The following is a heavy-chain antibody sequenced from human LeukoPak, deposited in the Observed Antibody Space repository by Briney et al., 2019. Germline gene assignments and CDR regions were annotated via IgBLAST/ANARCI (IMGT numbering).Heavy chain of an antibody. J-gene: IGHJ4*02. CDR3: AKERDYDFWSGYYTDY. D-gene: IGHD3-3*01. CDR2: ISAYNGNT. CDR1: GYTFTSYG. V-gene: IGHV1-18*01. Sequence: ASVKVSCKASGYTFTSYGISWVRQAPGQGLEWMGWISAYNGNTNYAQKLQGRVTMTTDTSTSTAYMELRSLRSDDTAVYYCAKERDYDFWSGYYTDYWGQGTLVTVSS.